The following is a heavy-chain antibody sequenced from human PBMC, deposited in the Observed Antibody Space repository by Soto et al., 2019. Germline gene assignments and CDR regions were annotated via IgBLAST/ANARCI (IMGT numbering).Heavy chain of an antibody. V-gene: IGHV3-23*01. CDR2: ISGSGGST. CDR1: GFTFSSYA. CDR3: AKGGEVSYYYYYGMDV. D-gene: IGHD2-21*01. Sequence: EVQLLESGGGLVQPGGSLRLSCAASGFTFSSYAMSWVRQAPGQGLEWVSAISGSGGSTYYADSVKGRFTISRDNSKNTLYLQMNSLRAEDTAVYYCAKGGEVSYYYYYGMDVWGQGTTVTVSS. J-gene: IGHJ6*02.